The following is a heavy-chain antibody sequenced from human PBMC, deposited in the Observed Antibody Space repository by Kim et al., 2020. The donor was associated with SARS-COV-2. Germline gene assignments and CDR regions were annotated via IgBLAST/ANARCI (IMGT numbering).Heavy chain of an antibody. CDR2: IYYSGST. CDR1: GGSISSYY. Sequence: SETLSLTCTVSGGSISSYYWSWIRQPPGKGLEWIGYIYYSGSTNYNPSLKSRVTISVDTSKNQFSLKLSSVTAADTAVYYCARLGRVGVAGYWGQGTLVTVSS. V-gene: IGHV4-59*08. J-gene: IGHJ4*02. D-gene: IGHD3-10*01. CDR3: ARLGRVGVAGY.